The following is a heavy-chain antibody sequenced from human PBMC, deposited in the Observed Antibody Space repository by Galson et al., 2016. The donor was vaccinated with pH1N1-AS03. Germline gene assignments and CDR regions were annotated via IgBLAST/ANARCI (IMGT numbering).Heavy chain of an antibody. D-gene: IGHD3-3*02. V-gene: IGHV2-70*11. CDR1: GFSLTTTGLG. CDR3: ARGIRPYYYAMDV. CDR2: IDWDDDK. Sequence: PALVKPTQTLTLTCTFSGFSLTTTGLGVGWIRQPPGKALEWLARIDWDDDKYFSTSLKTRLTISRDTSKNHVVLTLTNMGPEDTGTYYCARGIRPYYYAMDVWGQGTTVTVSS. J-gene: IGHJ6*02.